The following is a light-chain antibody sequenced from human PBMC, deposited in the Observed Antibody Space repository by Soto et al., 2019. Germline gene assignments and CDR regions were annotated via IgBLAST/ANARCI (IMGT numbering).Light chain of an antibody. CDR2: EVS. J-gene: IGLJ1*01. CDR3: NSLSAAGSSYV. Sequence: QSVLTQSASVSGSPGQSIAISCTGTSSDVGSHNHVSWYQQYPGKAPKLIIYEVSNRPSGVSARFSGSKFGSTASLTISGLQAEDEAEYYCNSLSAAGSSYVFGPGTKLTVL. CDR1: SSDVGSHNH. V-gene: IGLV2-14*01.